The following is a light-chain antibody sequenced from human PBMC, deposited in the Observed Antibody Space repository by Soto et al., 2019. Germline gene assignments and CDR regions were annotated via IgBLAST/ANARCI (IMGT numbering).Light chain of an antibody. CDR3: SSYTSSSTVI. J-gene: IGLJ2*01. Sequence: QSALAQPASVSGSPGQSITISCTGSSSDIGSYNYVCWYQQRPGKAPKLIIYDVDYRPSGVSHRFSGSRSGNTASLTISGLQAADEADYYCSSYTSSSTVIFGGGTKVTVL. CDR2: DVD. CDR1: SSDIGSYNY. V-gene: IGLV2-14*03.